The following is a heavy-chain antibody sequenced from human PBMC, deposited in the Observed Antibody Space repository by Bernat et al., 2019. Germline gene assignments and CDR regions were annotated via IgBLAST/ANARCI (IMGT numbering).Heavy chain of an antibody. J-gene: IGHJ4*02. Sequence: EVQLVESGGGLVQPGGSLRLSCAASGFTFSSYWMSWVRQAPGKGLEWVANIKQDGCEKYYVDSVKGRFTISRDNAKNSLFLQMNSLRDEDTAVYYCAREFCSTTSCTFDYWGQVTLVIVSS. CDR2: IKQDGCEK. CDR1: GFTFSSYW. CDR3: AREFCSTTSCTFDY. D-gene: IGHD2-2*01. V-gene: IGHV3-7*03.